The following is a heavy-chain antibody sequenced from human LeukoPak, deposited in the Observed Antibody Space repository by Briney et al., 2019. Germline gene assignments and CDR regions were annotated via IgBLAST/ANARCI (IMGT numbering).Heavy chain of an antibody. CDR3: ARAGYGGNSPRYYFDY. V-gene: IGHV3-64*01. Sequence: GGSLRLSCAASGFTFSSYAMSWVRQAPGKGLEYVSAISSNGGSTYYANSVKGRFTISRDNSKNTLYLQMGSLRAEDMAVYYCARAGYGGNSPRYYFDYWGQGTLVTVSS. CDR2: ISSNGGST. D-gene: IGHD4-23*01. CDR1: GFTFSSYA. J-gene: IGHJ4*02.